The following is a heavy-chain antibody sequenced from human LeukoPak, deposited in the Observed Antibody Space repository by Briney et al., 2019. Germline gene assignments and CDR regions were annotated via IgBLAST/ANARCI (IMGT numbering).Heavy chain of an antibody. D-gene: IGHD3-9*01. V-gene: IGHV4-38-2*01. CDR2: IYHSGST. Sequence: ASETLSLTCSVSGYSISSGYYWGWIRQPPGKGLEWIGSIYHSGSTYYNPSLKSRVTISVDTSKNQFSLKLSSVTAADTAVYYCARKVRYFDWLLPERYFDYWGQGTLVTVSS. J-gene: IGHJ4*02. CDR3: ARKVRYFDWLLPERYFDY. CDR1: GYSISSGYY.